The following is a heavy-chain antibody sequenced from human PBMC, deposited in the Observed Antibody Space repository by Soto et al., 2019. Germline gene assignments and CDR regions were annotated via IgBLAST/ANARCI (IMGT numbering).Heavy chain of an antibody. D-gene: IGHD6-13*01. CDR2: IKQDGSEK. Sequence: GGSLRLSCAASGFTFSSYWMSWVRQAPGKGLEWVANIKQDGSEKYYVDSVKGRFTISRDNAKNSLYLQMNSLGAEDTAVYYCARGGSSSWFTFDYWGQGTLVTVSS. CDR1: GFTFSSYW. CDR3: ARGGSSSWFTFDY. J-gene: IGHJ4*02. V-gene: IGHV3-7*01.